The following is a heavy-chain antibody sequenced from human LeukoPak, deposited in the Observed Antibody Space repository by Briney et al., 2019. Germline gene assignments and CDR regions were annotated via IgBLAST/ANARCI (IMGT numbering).Heavy chain of an antibody. V-gene: IGHV3-23*01. CDR2: ISGSGGST. J-gene: IGHJ4*02. D-gene: IGHD2-2*01. CDR1: GFTFSSYA. CDR3: AKDGSSTVLAAISGY. Sequence: GGSLRLSCAASGFTFSSYAMSWVRQAPGKGLEWVSAISGSGGSTYYADSVKGRFTISRDNSKNTLYLQMNGLRAEDTAVYYCAKDGSSTVLAAISGYWGQGTLVTVSS.